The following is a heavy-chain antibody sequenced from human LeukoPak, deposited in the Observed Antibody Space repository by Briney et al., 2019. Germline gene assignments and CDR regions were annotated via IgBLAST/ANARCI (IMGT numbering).Heavy chain of an antibody. D-gene: IGHD2-2*01. Sequence: GRSLRLSCAASGFSFSSYAMHWVRRAPGKGLEWVAVISYDETNKYYGDSVKGRFTISRDNSKNTLYLQMNSLRAEDTAVYYCARDWQGSPGYYFHYWGQGTLVTVSS. J-gene: IGHJ4*02. V-gene: IGHV3-30*04. CDR2: ISYDETNK. CDR3: ARDWQGSPGYYFHY. CDR1: GFSFSSYA.